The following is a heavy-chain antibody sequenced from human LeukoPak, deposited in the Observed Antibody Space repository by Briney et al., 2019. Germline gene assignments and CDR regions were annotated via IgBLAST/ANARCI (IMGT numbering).Heavy chain of an antibody. J-gene: IGHJ4*02. CDR2: INFGGSYT. CDR1: GFTFSDYY. CDR3: ARGGARQQLVENYFDY. V-gene: IGHV3-11*05. D-gene: IGHD6-13*01. Sequence: GGSLRLSCAASGFTFSDYYMTWIRQAPGKGLEWISHINFGGSYTNYADSVKGRFTVSRDNSKNTLYLQMNSLRAEDTAVYYCARGGARQQLVENYFDYWGQGTLVTVSS.